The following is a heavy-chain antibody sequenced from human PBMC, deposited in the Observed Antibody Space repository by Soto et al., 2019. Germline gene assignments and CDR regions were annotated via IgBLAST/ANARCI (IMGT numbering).Heavy chain of an antibody. CDR1: GGSISSSSYS. Sequence: SXTLSLTCTVSGGSISSSSYSWGWIRQPPGKALEWIGSIYHTGNAYYNPSLKSRVTISVDTSKNQFSLKLTSVTAADAALYYCARDFFDSSDYTTNWFDPWGQGTLVTVSS. D-gene: IGHD3-22*01. CDR3: ARDFFDSSDYTTNWFDP. V-gene: IGHV4-39*01. J-gene: IGHJ5*02. CDR2: IYHTGNA.